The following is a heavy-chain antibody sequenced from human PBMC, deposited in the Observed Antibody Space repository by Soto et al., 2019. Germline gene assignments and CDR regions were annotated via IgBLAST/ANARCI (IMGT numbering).Heavy chain of an antibody. J-gene: IGHJ2*01. CDR1: GFTFISYA. CDR2: ISYDGSNK. D-gene: IGHD2-15*01. Sequence: PGGSLRLSCAASGFTFISYAMHWVRQAPGKGLGRVAVISYDGSNKYYADSAKGRFTISRANSKDTLYLQMNSLRAEDTAVYYVGGGGGGNPNPTFSYFDPWGRGTLVTVSS. V-gene: IGHV3-30-3*01. CDR3: GGGGGGNPNPTFSYFDP.